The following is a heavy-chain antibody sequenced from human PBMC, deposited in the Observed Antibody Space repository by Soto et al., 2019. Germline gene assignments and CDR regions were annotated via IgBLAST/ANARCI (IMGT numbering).Heavy chain of an antibody. CDR3: AREKRITIFGPWFRHRRSAYYFDY. Sequence: GGSLRLSCAASGFTFSSYSMNWVRQAPGKGLEWVSSISSSSSYIYYADSVKGRFTISRDNAKNSLYLQMNSLRAEDTAVYYCAREKRITIFGPWFRHRRSAYYFDYWGQGTLVTVSS. V-gene: IGHV3-21*01. CDR1: GFTFSSYS. CDR2: ISSSSSYI. J-gene: IGHJ4*02. D-gene: IGHD3-3*01.